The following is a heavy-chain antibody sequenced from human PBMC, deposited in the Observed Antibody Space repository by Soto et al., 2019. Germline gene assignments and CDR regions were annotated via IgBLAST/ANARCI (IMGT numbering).Heavy chain of an antibody. D-gene: IGHD3-22*01. V-gene: IGHV3-21*01. Sequence: GGSLRLSCAASGFTFSLYSMIWVRQAPGKGLEWVASITSSSSYIYYEDSLKGRFTISRDNAKNSLFLQLDSLRAEDTAVYFCVRARSTDSRPDYWGQGALVTVSS. J-gene: IGHJ4*02. CDR3: VRARSTDSRPDY. CDR1: GFTFSLYS. CDR2: ITSSSSYI.